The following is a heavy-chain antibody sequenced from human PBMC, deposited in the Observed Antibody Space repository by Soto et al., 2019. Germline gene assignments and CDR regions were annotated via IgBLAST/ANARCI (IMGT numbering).Heavy chain of an antibody. Sequence: EVQLVESGGGLVQPGGSLRLSCAASGFTFSTYSMNWVRQGPGKGLEWLSYISTTGSTIFYADTVKGRFTSSRDNAKNSLYLQMNSLRDEDTAVYYCARGVYGSGSYYPQAFDYWGQGTLVTVSS. V-gene: IGHV3-48*02. CDR3: ARGVYGSGSYYPQAFDY. J-gene: IGHJ4*02. D-gene: IGHD3-10*01. CDR1: GFTFSTYS. CDR2: ISTTGSTI.